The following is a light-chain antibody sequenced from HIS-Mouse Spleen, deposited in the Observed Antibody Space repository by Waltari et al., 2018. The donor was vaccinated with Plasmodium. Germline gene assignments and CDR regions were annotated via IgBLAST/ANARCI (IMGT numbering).Light chain of an antibody. V-gene: IGKV3-15*01. CDR2: GAS. CDR1: QSVSSN. Sequence: EIVMTQSPATLSVSPGERATLSYRASQSVSSNLAWYQQKPGQAPRLLIYGASTRATCIPARFSGSGSGTEFTLTISSLQSEDFAVYYCQQYNNWSFTFGPGTKVDIK. J-gene: IGKJ3*01. CDR3: QQYNNWSFT.